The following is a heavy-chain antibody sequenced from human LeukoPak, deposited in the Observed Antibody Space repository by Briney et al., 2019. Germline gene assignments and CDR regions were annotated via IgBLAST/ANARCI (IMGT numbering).Heavy chain of an antibody. J-gene: IGHJ3*01. CDR1: GYSFRTYA. CDR2: ISGSGRDT. V-gene: IGHV3-23*01. CDR3: AKDQAETPHGLGAFNL. Sequence: PGGSLRLSCAASGYSFRTYAMSWVRQPPGKGLEWVSAISGSGRDTYYVDSVKGRFTISRDDSKSTLYLQMNSLRGDDTAVYFCAKDQAETPHGLGAFNLWGQGTVVIVSS. D-gene: IGHD1-14*01.